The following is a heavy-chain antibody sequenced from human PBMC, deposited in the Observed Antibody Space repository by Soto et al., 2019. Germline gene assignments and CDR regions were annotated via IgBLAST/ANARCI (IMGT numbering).Heavy chain of an antibody. D-gene: IGHD2-15*01. J-gene: IGHJ4*02. V-gene: IGHV3-21*01. CDR2: INTASYI. CDR3: AREGGYCNGGGCRYFDY. Sequence: EVLLVESGGGLVNPGGSLRLSCAASGFTFSTYSMNWVRQAPGKGLEWVSSINTASYIYYADSVKGRVTISRDDAKNSLYLQMNSLRDEDTAVYYCAREGGYCNGGGCRYFDYWGQGTLVTVSS. CDR1: GFTFSTYS.